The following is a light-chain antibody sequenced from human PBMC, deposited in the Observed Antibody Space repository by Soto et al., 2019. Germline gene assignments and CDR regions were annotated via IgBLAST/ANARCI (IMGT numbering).Light chain of an antibody. V-gene: IGKV1-12*01. Sequence: DIQMTQSPSSVSASVGDRVSITCRASQDISTWLAWYQEKPGKAPELLIFAASSLQTGVPSRFRGSGSGTTFTLTISSLQPEDFAIYCCQQANSFPYTFGQGTKVEI. CDR3: QQANSFPYT. CDR2: AAS. CDR1: QDISTW. J-gene: IGKJ2*01.